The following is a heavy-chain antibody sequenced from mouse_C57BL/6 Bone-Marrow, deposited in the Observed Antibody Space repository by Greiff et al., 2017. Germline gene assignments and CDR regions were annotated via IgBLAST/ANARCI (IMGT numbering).Heavy chain of an antibody. CDR3: TTGYYYGSKDWYFDV. CDR2: IDPENGDT. Sequence: VQLQQSGAELVRPGASVKLSCTASGFNIKDDYMHWVKQRPEQGLEWIGWIDPENGDTEYASKFQGKATITADTSSNTAYLQLSSLTSEDTAVYYCTTGYYYGSKDWYFDVWGTVTTVTVSS. CDR1: GFNIKDDY. D-gene: IGHD1-1*01. V-gene: IGHV14-4*01. J-gene: IGHJ1*03.